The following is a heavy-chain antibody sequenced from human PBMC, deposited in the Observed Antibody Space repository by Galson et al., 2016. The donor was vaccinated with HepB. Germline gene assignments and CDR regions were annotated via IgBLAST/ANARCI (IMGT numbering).Heavy chain of an antibody. V-gene: IGHV6-1*01. CDR2: TYYRSKWYN. Sequence: CAISGDSVSSNSATWNWIRQSPSRGLEWLGRTYYRSKWYNDYAVSVKSRVTINPDTSKNQFSLHLNSVTPGDTAVYYCARGTSAWSKWGQGTLVTVSS. CDR1: GDSVSSNSAT. D-gene: IGHD1-26*01. CDR3: ARGTSAWSK. J-gene: IGHJ4*02.